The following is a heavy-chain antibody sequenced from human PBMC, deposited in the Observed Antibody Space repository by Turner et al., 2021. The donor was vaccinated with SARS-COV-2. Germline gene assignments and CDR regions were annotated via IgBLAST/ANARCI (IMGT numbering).Heavy chain of an antibody. CDR3: ARAQGWAFGMVIPYDY. CDR2: IKQDGIGK. CDR1: GFTFSSYW. Sequence: EVQLVESGGGLVQPGGSLRLSCAASGFTFSSYWMSWVRHAPGKGLEWVANIKQDGIGKFFFDSVKGRFSLSRDNPKNSLYLQMNSLRAEDTAVYYCARAQGWAFGMVIPYDYWGPGTLVTVSS. D-gene: IGHD3-3*01. V-gene: IGHV3-7*04. J-gene: IGHJ4*02.